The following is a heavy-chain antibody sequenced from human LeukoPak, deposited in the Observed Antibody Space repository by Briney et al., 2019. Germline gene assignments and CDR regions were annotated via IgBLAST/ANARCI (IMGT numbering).Heavy chain of an antibody. V-gene: IGHV1-2*02. J-gene: IGHJ4*02. CDR2: INPNSGGT. CDR1: GYTFTGYY. CDR3: ARGYRGYSNFLDFDY. D-gene: IGHD4-11*01. Sequence: GASVKVSCKASGYTFTGYYMHWVRQAPGQGLEWMGWINPNSGGTNYAQKFQGRVTMTRDTSISTAYMELSRLRSDDTAVYYCARGYRGYSNFLDFDYWGQGTLVTVSP.